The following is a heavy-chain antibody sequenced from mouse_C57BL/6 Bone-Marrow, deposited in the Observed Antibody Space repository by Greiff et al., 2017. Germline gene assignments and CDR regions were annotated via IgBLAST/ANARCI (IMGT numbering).Heavy chain of an antibody. J-gene: IGHJ3*01. D-gene: IGHD1-1*01. CDR3: TDYYGSSGAY. Sequence: VQLQQSGAELVRPGASVKLSCTASGFNIKDDYMHWVKQRPEQGLEWIGWIDPENGDTEYASKFQGKATITADKSSNTAYLQLSSLTSEDPAVYYCTDYYGSSGAYWGQGTLVTVSA. CDR2: IDPENGDT. V-gene: IGHV14-4*01. CDR1: GFNIKDDY.